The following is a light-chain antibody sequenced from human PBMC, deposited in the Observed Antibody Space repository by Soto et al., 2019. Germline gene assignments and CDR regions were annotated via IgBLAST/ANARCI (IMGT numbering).Light chain of an antibody. CDR1: QSVRSY. Sequence: IVLTQSPATLSLSPGERATLSCRASQSVRSYLAWYQQKPGQAPRLLIYVASNRATGIPARFSGSGSGTDFTLTISSLEPEDSAVYYCQQRSDWPITSGGGTKVDIK. V-gene: IGKV3-11*01. CDR3: QQRSDWPIT. CDR2: VAS. J-gene: IGKJ4*01.